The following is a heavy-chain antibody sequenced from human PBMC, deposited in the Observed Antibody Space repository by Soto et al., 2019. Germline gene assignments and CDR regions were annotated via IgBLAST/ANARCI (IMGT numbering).Heavy chain of an antibody. J-gene: IGHJ4*02. CDR1: GFTFDDYG. D-gene: IGHD1-26*01. V-gene: IGHV3-20*04. CDR2: INWNGGST. CDR3: AREGGKVGATSFDY. Sequence: PGGSLRLSCAASGFTFDDYGMSWVRQAPGKGLEWVSGINWNGGSTGYADSVKGRFTVSRDNAKNSLYLQMNSLRAEDTALYYCAREGGKVGATSFDYWGQGTLVTVSS.